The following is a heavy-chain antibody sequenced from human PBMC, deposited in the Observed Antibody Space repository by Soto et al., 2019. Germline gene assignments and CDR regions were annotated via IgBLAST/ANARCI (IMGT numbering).Heavy chain of an antibody. J-gene: IGHJ4*02. D-gene: IGHD1-1*01. CDR2: ISSSGTYI. V-gene: IGHV3-21*01. Sequence: EVQLVDSGGGLVKPGGSLRLSCEASGFTFSIYSMSWVRQAPGKGLEWVSSISSSGTYIYYADSMKGRFTISRDDARNSRYLQMSSLRAEDPAVYYCARVSMHSTTQPPGHWGQGTLVNVSS. CDR1: GFTFSIYS. CDR3: ARVSMHSTTQPPGH.